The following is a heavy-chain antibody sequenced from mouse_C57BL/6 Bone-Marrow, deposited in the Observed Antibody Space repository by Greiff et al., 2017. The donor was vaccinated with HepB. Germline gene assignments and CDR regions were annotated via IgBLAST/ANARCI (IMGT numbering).Heavy chain of an antibody. CDR3: ARGLGQVYYYAMDY. D-gene: IGHD3-3*01. J-gene: IGHJ4*01. V-gene: IGHV1-26*01. Sequence: VQLKHSGPELVKPGASVKISCKASGYTFTDYYMNWVKQSHGKSLEWIGDINPNNGGTSYKQKFKGKATLTVDKSSSTAYMELRSLTSEDSAVYYCARGLGQVYYYAMDYWGQGTSVTVSS. CDR2: INPNNGGT. CDR1: GYTFTDYY.